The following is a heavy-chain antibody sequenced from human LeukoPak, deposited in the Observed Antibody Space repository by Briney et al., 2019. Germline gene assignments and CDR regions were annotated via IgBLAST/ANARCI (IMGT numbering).Heavy chain of an antibody. V-gene: IGHV3-48*03. Sequence: GGSLRLSCAASGFIFSNYEMTWVRQAPEKGLEWVSYISGSGNTKYYADSVTGRFTISRDKAKNSMYLRMNSLRAEDTAVYYCARTLAGTTSFHYGMDVWGQGTTVTVSS. D-gene: IGHD1-7*01. CDR2: ISGSGNTK. CDR3: ARTLAGTTSFHYGMDV. J-gene: IGHJ6*02. CDR1: GFIFSNYE.